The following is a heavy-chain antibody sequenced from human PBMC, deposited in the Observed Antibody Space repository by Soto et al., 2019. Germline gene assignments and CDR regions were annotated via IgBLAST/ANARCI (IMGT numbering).Heavy chain of an antibody. CDR2: ISAYNGNT. Sequence: ASVKVSCKGFGYTCSNFALHWVRQAPGQGLEWMGWISAYNGNTNYAQKLQGRVIMTTDTSTSAAYMELRSQRSDVTAVYYCARDAAVGLFDYWGQGTLVTVSS. J-gene: IGHJ4*02. D-gene: IGHD1-26*01. CDR1: GYTCSNFA. CDR3: ARDAAVGLFDY. V-gene: IGHV1-18*01.